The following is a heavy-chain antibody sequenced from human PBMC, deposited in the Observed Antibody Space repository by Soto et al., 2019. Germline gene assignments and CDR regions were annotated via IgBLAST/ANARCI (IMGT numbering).Heavy chain of an antibody. CDR3: AIRKDGITDAFDV. D-gene: IGHD3-16*01. CDR2: IYPGDSDT. V-gene: IGHV5-51*01. J-gene: IGHJ3*01. CDR1: GHNFIDSW. Sequence: GESLKISCKGFGHNFIDSWIAWVRQKPGEGLEWMGIIYPGDSDTRYSPSFRGQVIISADKSISSAYLQWSALKASDTAMYYCAIRKDGITDAFDVGGEGTMVTV.